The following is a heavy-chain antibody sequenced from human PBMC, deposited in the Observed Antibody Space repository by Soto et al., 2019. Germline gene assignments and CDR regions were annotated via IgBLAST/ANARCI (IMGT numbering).Heavy chain of an antibody. CDR2: INPNSGGT. Sequence: QVQLVQSGAEVKKPGASVKVSCKASGYTFTGYYMHWVRQTPGQGLEWMGWINPNSGGTNYAQKFQGWVTMTRDTSISTAYMELSRLRSDDTAVYYCARGSPLRIDYYYGMDVWGQGTTVTVSS. V-gene: IGHV1-2*04. D-gene: IGHD3-16*01. CDR3: ARGSPLRIDYYYGMDV. CDR1: GYTFTGYY. J-gene: IGHJ6*02.